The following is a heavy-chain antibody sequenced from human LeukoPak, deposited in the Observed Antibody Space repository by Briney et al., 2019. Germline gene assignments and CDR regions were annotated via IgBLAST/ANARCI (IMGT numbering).Heavy chain of an antibody. V-gene: IGHV3-48*01. CDR2: ISSSSSTI. J-gene: IGHJ6*03. CDR1: GFTFSSYS. CDR3: ARDENCSSTSCYTYYYYYYMDV. Sequence: GGSLRLSCAASGFTFSSYSMNWVRQAPGKGLEWVSYISSSSSTIYYADSVKGRFTISRDNAKNSLYLQMNSLRAEDTAVYYCARDENCSSTSCYTYYYYYYMDVWGKGTTVTVSS. D-gene: IGHD2-2*02.